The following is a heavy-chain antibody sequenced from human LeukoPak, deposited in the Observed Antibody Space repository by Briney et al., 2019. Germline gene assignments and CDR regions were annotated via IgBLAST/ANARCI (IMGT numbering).Heavy chain of an antibody. D-gene: IGHD3-22*01. CDR1: GYSFTSYW. CDR2: IYPGDSDT. Sequence: KPGESLKISCKGSGYSFTSYWIGWVRPIPGKGLEWMGIIYPGDSDTRYSPSFQGQVTVSADKSISTDYLQWSSLKASDTAMYYCARPSVTYYDSSGYYYVIDYWGQGTLVTVSS. V-gene: IGHV5-51*01. J-gene: IGHJ4*02. CDR3: ARPSVTYYDSSGYYYVIDY.